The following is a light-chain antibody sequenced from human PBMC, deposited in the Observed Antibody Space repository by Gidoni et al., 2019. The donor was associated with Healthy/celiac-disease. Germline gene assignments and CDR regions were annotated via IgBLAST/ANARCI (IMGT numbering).Light chain of an antibody. CDR3: QQSYSTPI. J-gene: IGKJ3*01. V-gene: IGKV1-39*01. Sequence: IQLPQSPSSLSASVGDRVTITCRASQSISSYLNWYQQKPGKAPKLLIYAASSLQSGVPSRFSGSGSGKDITLTISSLKPEDFENYYCQQSYSTPIFGPGTKVDIK. CDR2: AAS. CDR1: QSISSY.